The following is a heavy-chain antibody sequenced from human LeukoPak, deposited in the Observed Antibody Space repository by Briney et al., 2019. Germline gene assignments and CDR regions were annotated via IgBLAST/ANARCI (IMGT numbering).Heavy chain of an antibody. CDR2: INPNSGGT. CDR1: GYTFTGHY. J-gene: IGHJ4*02. CDR3: AGSLGYCTSNVCYLKY. Sequence: ASVNVSCKASGYTFTGHYMHWVRQAPGQGLEWMGWINPNSGGTNYAQKFQGRVTMTRDTSISTAYMELSRLRSDDTAVYYCAGSLGYCTSNVCYLKYWGQGTLVTVSS. D-gene: IGHD2-8*01. V-gene: IGHV1-2*02.